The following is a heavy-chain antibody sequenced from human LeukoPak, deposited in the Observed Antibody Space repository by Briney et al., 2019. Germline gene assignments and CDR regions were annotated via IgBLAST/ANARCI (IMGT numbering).Heavy chain of an antibody. J-gene: IGHJ4*02. CDR3: ARVLTPTVVTSNFDN. V-gene: IGHV1-2*02. Sequence: ASVKVSCKASGYTFTGYHMYWVRQAPGQGLEWMGWINPSSGGTRYAQKFQGRVTMTRDTSISTAYMELSRLTPDDTAVYYCARVLTPTVVTSNFDNWGQGTLVTVSS. CDR1: GYTFTGYH. CDR2: INPSSGGT. D-gene: IGHD4-23*01.